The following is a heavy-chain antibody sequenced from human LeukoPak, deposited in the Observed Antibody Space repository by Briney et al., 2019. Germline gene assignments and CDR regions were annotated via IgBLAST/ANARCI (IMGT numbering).Heavy chain of an antibody. V-gene: IGHV1-2*02. CDR3: ARGRSEQQEYNWFDP. Sequence: ASVKVSCKASGYTFTGYYMHWVRQAPGQRLEWMGWINPNSGGTNYAQKFQGRVTMTRDTSISTAYMELSRLRSDDTAVYYCARGRSEQQEYNWFDPWGQGTLVTVSS. CDR1: GYTFTGYY. J-gene: IGHJ5*02. CDR2: INPNSGGT. D-gene: IGHD6-13*01.